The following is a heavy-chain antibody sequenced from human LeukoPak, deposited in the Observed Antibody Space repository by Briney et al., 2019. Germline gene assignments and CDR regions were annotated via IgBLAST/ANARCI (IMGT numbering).Heavy chain of an antibody. CDR1: TFTFSSFA. CDR2: ISHYGDNT. J-gene: IGHJ3*02. V-gene: IGHV3-23*01. D-gene: IGHD2-8*01. CDR3: AKGGGGCIYGVCYFDAFDM. Sequence: GGSLRLSCAASTFTFSSFAMSWVRQAPGKGLEWLATISHYGDNTYYADSVKGRFIISRDNSKNTLYLQVDSLRAEDTALYYCAKGGGGCIYGVCYFDAFDMWGQGTMVTVSS.